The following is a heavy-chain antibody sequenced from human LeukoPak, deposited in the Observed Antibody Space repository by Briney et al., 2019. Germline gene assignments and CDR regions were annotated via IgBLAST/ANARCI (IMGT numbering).Heavy chain of an antibody. CDR1: GYILSQVS. V-gene: IGHV1-24*01. J-gene: IGHJ4*01. CDR3: ATGGACDGNTYYWYLNY. D-gene: IGHD2-8*01. CDR2: FDPEEVET. Sequence: ASVKVSCKVSGYILSQVSIHWVRQTPGKGHEWMGGFDPEEVETIDAPNCQGRLTMTEDRSTDTAYLELNSLTSDDTAVYYCATGGACDGNTYYWYLNYWGQGTLVTVSS.